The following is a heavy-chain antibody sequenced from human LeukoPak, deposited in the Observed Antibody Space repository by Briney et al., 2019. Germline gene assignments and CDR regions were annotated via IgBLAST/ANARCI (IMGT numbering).Heavy chain of an antibody. CDR3: AKGYSSGWSGFSAFDY. V-gene: IGHV3-7*03. CDR2: IKEDGSEK. J-gene: IGHJ4*02. D-gene: IGHD6-19*01. CDR1: GFTYSSYW. Sequence: GGSLRLSCAASGFTYSSYWMSWVRQAPGKGLEWVANIKEDGSEKYYVHSVKGRFTISRDNAKNALYLQMNSLRAEDTAVYYCAKGYSSGWSGFSAFDYWGQGTLVTVSS.